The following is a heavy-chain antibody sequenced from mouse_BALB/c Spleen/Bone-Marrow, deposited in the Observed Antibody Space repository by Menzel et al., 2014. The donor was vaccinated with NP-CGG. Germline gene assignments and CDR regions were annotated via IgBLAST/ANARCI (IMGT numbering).Heavy chain of an antibody. Sequence: EVQGVESGGGLVQPGGSLRLSCATSGFTFTDYYMSWVRQPPGKALEWLVFIRNKANGYTAEYSASVKGRFTISRDNSQSILYLQMNTLRAEDSATYYCARYDVYYYFDYWGQGTTLTVSS. J-gene: IGHJ2*01. CDR2: IRNKANGYTA. V-gene: IGHV7-3*02. D-gene: IGHD2-3*01. CDR3: ARYDVYYYFDY. CDR1: GFTFTDYY.